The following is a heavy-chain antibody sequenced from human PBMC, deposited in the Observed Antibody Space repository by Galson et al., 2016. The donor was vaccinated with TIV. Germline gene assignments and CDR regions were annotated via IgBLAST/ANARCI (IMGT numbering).Heavy chain of an antibody. J-gene: IGHJ4*02. CDR2: ISAYGPNM. CDR1: GYTFSTYG. Sequence: SVKVSCKASGYTFSTYGMSWVRQAPGQGPEWMGWISAYGPNMKYAQKFQGRVTMTTDTSTSTAYMELRSLTSDDTAMYYCARDPRHYYGRFDYWGQGTLVTVSS. D-gene: IGHD3-10*01. CDR3: ARDPRHYYGRFDY. V-gene: IGHV1-18*01.